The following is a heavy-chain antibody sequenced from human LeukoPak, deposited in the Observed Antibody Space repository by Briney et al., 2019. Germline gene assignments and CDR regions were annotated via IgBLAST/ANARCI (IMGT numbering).Heavy chain of an antibody. CDR2: FDPEDGET. CDR3: ATASPDSSWDPDAFDI. Sequence: GASVKVSCKVSGYTLTELSMHWVRRAPGKGLEWMGGFDPEDGETIYAQKFQGGVTMTEDTSTDTAYMELSSLRSEDTAVYYCATASPDSSWDPDAFDIWGQGTMVTVSS. J-gene: IGHJ3*02. CDR1: GYTLTELS. V-gene: IGHV1-24*01. D-gene: IGHD6-13*01.